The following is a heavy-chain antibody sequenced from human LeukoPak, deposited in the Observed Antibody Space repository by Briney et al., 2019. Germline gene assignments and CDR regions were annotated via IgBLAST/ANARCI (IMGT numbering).Heavy chain of an antibody. CDR2: ISSSNYI. V-gene: IGHV3-21*01. Sequence: PGGSLRLSCAASGFTFSSYSMNWVRQAPGKGLEWVSSISSSNYIYYADSVKGRFTISRDNAKNSLYLQMNSLRAKDTAVYYCARDGSGGSREVFDYWGQGTLVTVSS. J-gene: IGHJ4*02. CDR3: ARDGSGGSREVFDY. D-gene: IGHD2-15*01. CDR1: GFTFSSYS.